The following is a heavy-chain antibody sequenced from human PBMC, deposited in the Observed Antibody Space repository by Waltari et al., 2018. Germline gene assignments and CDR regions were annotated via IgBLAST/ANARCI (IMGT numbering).Heavy chain of an antibody. CDR2: IYYSGST. V-gene: IGHV4-31*03. CDR1: GGSISSGGSY. D-gene: IGHD3-10*01. J-gene: IGHJ6*03. CDR3: ARDRRVRGVYYYYYMDV. Sequence: QVQLQESGPGLVKPSQTLSLTCTVSGGSISSGGSYWSWIRQHPGKGLEWIGYIYYSGSTYYNPSLKSRVTISVDTSKNQFSLKLSSVTAADTAVYYCARDRRVRGVYYYYYMDVWGKGTTVTVSS.